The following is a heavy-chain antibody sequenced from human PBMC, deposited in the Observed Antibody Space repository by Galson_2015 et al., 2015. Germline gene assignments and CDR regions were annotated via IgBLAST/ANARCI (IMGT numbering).Heavy chain of an antibody. J-gene: IGHJ4*02. CDR3: ARDLSMTTVTSGGY. V-gene: IGHV3-33*01. CDR2: IWYDGSNK. CDR1: GFTFSSYG. D-gene: IGHD4-11*01. Sequence: SLRLSCAASGFTFSSYGMHWVRQAPGKGPEWVAVIWYDGSNKYYADSVKGRFTISRDNSKNTLYLQMNSLRAEDTAAYYCARDLSMTTVTSGGYWGQGTLVTVSS.